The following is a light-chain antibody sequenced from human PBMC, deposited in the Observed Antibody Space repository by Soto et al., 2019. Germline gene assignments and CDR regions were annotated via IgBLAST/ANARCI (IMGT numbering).Light chain of an antibody. Sequence: EIVLTQSPATLSMSPGERATLSCRASQSVYSYLAWYQQKPGQAPRLLIYDASNRATGIPARFSGSGSGTDFTLTIGSLEPEDFAVYYCQQRSSWPLTFGGGTKVDIK. J-gene: IGKJ4*01. CDR1: QSVYSY. CDR3: QQRSSWPLT. CDR2: DAS. V-gene: IGKV3-11*01.